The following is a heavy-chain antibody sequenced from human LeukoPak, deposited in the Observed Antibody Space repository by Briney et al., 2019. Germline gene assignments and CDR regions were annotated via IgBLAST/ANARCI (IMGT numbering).Heavy chain of an antibody. D-gene: IGHD6-19*01. CDR1: VYTFTVYY. V-gene: IGHV1-2*02. CDR3: ARDSGFSGSTWDYLDY. J-gene: IGHJ4*02. CDR2: INPNSGGT. Sequence: ASVKVSSMPSVYTFTVYYMHWVRPAPGQGLEWMGWINPNSGGTKYAQKFQGSVTMTRDTTISTAYMELYRLRSDDTAVYYWARDSGFSGSTWDYLDYWGQGTLVTVSS.